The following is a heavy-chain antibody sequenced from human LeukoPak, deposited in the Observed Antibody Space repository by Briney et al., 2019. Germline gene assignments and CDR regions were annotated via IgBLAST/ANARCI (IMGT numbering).Heavy chain of an antibody. D-gene: IGHD3-3*01. Sequence: GRSLRLSCAASGFTFSSYAMHWVRQAPGKGLEWVAVISYDGSNKYYADSVKGRFTISRDNSKNTLYLQMNSLRAEDTAVYYCARDLSRWDFWNWGRGTLVTVSS. CDR2: ISYDGSNK. J-gene: IGHJ4*02. CDR1: GFTFSSYA. V-gene: IGHV3-30-3*01. CDR3: ARDLSRWDFWN.